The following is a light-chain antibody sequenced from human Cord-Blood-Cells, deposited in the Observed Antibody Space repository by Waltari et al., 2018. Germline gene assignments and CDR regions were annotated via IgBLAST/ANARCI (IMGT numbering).Light chain of an antibody. V-gene: IGLV2-23*03. J-gene: IGLJ2*01. CDR3: CSYAGSSTFVV. CDR1: SSDVGSYNL. Sequence: QSALTQPASVSGSPGQSITISCTGTSSDVGSYNLVSWYQQHPGKDPKLMIYEGSKRPSGVSNRFSGSKSGNTASLTISGLQAEDEADYYCCSYAGSSTFVV. CDR2: EGS.